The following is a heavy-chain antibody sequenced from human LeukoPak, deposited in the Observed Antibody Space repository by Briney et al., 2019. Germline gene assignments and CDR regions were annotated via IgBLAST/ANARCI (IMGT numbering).Heavy chain of an antibody. CDR1: GGSFSGYY. J-gene: IGHJ4*02. V-gene: IGHV4-34*01. CDR2: INHSGST. D-gene: IGHD6-19*01. Sequence: SETLSLTCAVYGGSFSGYYWSWIRQPPGKGLEWIGEINHSGSTNYNPPLKSRVTISVDTSKNQFSLKLSSVTAADTAVYYCARGWLVHGYFDYWGQATLVTVSS. CDR3: ARGWLVHGYFDY.